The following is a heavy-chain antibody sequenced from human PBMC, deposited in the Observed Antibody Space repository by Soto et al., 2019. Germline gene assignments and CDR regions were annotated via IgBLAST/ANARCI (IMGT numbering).Heavy chain of an antibody. CDR2: IYYSGST. V-gene: IGHV4-39*01. CDR3: ATSSLGYYYGMDV. J-gene: IGHJ6*02. Sequence: SETLSLTCTVSGGSISSSSYYWGWIRQPPGKGLEWIGSIYYSGSTYYTPSLESRLTISVDTSKNQFSLKLSSVTAADTAVYYCATSSLGYYYGMDVWGQGTTVTVSS. CDR1: GGSISSSSYY. D-gene: IGHD2-2*01.